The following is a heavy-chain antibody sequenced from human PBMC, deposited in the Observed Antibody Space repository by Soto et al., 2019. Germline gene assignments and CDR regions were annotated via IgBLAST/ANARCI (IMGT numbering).Heavy chain of an antibody. CDR2: INPNSGGT. V-gene: IGHV1-2*02. J-gene: IGHJ5*02. CDR3: ARDKSSVAGTFEFDP. Sequence: ASVNVSCKASGYTFTGYYMHWVRQAPGQGLEWMGWINPNSGGTNYAQKFQGRVTMTRDTSISTAYMELSRLRSDDTAVYYCARDKSSVAGTFEFDPWGQGTLVTVSS. D-gene: IGHD6-19*01. CDR1: GYTFTGYY.